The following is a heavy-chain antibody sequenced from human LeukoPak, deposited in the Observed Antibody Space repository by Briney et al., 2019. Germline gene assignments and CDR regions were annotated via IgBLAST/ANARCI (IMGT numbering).Heavy chain of an antibody. D-gene: IGHD5-12*01. J-gene: IGHJ4*02. Sequence: GGSLRLSCAASGFTFDDYAMHWVRHAPGKGLEWVSGISWNSGSIGYADSVKGRFTISRDNAKNSLYLQMNSLRAEDTALYYCAKGYSGYDSHFDYWGQGTLVTVSS. CDR2: ISWNSGSI. CDR1: GFTFDDYA. CDR3: AKGYSGYDSHFDY. V-gene: IGHV3-9*01.